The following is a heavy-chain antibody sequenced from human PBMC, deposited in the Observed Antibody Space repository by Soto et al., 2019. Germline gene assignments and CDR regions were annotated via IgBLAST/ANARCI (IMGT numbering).Heavy chain of an antibody. CDR2: IKSDGSIT. CDR1: GFTFSSYW. V-gene: IGHV3-74*03. CDR3: ARDGLVTTAGVDFDY. Sequence: EVQLAESGGGLVQPGGSLRLSCAASGFTFSSYWMHWVRQAPGKGLVWVSRIKSDGSITTYADSVKGRFTISRDNAKNTLYLQMNSPRAEDTAVYYCARDGLVTTAGVDFDYWGQGTLVTVSS. D-gene: IGHD4-4*01. J-gene: IGHJ4*02.